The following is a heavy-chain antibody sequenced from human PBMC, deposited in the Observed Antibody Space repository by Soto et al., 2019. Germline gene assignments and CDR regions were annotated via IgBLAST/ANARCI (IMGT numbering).Heavy chain of an antibody. D-gene: IGHD3-22*01. Sequence: GGSLRLSCAASGFTFSSYAMSWVRQAPGRGLEWVSSISGNSNYIYYADSVKGRFTISRDNAKNSLYLQMNSLRAEDTAVYYCATEKHYFDTGGYYYWGQGTLVTVSS. CDR1: GFTFSSYA. CDR3: ATEKHYFDTGGYYY. V-gene: IGHV3-21*01. CDR2: ISGNSNYI. J-gene: IGHJ4*02.